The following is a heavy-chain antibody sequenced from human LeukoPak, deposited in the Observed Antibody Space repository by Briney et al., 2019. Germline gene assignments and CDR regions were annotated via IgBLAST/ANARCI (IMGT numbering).Heavy chain of an antibody. CDR3: AKGYSGSYGGGYFDY. Sequence: GALRLSCAASGFTFSSYAMSWVRQAPGKGLEWVPAISGSGGSTYYADSVKGRCTISRDNSENTLYLQMNSLRAEDTAVYYCAKGYSGSYGGGYFDYWGQGTLVTVSS. V-gene: IGHV3-23*01. J-gene: IGHJ4*02. D-gene: IGHD1-26*01. CDR1: GFTFSSYA. CDR2: ISGSGGST.